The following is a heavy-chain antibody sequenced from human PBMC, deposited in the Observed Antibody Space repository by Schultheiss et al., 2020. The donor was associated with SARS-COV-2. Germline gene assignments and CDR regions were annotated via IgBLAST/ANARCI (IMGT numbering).Heavy chain of an antibody. Sequence: GGSLRLSCAPSGFTFAGYALRWVRQAPGKGLEWVSGINNSGASTYYADSVKGRFTISRDNAKNSLYLQMNSLRDEDTAVYYCARDLSPLPGIDYWGQGTLVTVS. CDR3: ARDLSPLPGIDY. J-gene: IGHJ4*02. CDR2: INNSGAST. V-gene: IGHV3-23*01. CDR1: GFTFAGYA.